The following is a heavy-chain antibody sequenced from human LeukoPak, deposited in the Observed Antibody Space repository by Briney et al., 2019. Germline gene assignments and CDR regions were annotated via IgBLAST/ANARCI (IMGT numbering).Heavy chain of an antibody. CDR2: ISYGGGST. CDR1: GFTFSSYA. D-gene: IGHD4/OR15-4a*01. J-gene: IGHJ5*02. CDR3: AKGLSVDYHWFDP. V-gene: IGHV3-23*01. Sequence: GGSLRLSCAASGFTFSSYAMSWVRQAPGKGLEWVSVISYGGGSTYYADFVKGRFTISRDNSKNTLYLQMNSLRAEDTAVYYCAKGLSVDYHWFDPCGQGTLVTVSS.